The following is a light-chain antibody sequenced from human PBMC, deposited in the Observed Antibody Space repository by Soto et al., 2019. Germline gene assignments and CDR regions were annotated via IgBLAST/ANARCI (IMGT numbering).Light chain of an antibody. J-gene: IGKJ1*01. V-gene: IGKV1-27*01. CDR2: AAS. CDR3: QNYNTAPRT. Sequence: DIQMTQSPSSLSASVGDRVTITCRATQGFSNYLARYQQKPGKVPELLIYAASTLQSGVPSRFSGSGSGTDFNLTISSLQTEDVATYYCQNYNTAPRTFGHGSKVEIK. CDR1: QGFSNY.